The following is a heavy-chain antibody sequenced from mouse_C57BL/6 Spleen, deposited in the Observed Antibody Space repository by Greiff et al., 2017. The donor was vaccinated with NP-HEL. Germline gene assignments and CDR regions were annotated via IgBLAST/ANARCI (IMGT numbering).Heavy chain of an antibody. J-gene: IGHJ3*01. Sequence: QVQLKESGPGLVAPSQSLSITCTVSGFSLTSYGVDWVRQSPGKGLEWLGVICGAGSTNYNSALKSRRRIIQYNSTTQVFLKMSSLQTDDTTMYYCASERSSPAWFAYWGQGTLVTVST. V-gene: IGHV2-6*01. CDR2: ICGAGST. D-gene: IGHD1-1*01. CDR1: GFSLTSYG. CDR3: ASERSSPAWFAY.